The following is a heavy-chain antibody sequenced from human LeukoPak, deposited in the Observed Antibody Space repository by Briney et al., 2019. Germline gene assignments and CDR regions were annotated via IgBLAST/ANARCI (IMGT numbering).Heavy chain of an antibody. CDR1: GGSISSYY. V-gene: IGHV4-59*01. CDR3: ARGEGYYFDY. D-gene: IGHD1-26*01. Sequence: SETLSLTCIVSGGSISSYYWSWIRQPPGKGLEWIGYIYYSGSTNYNPSLKSRVTISVDTSKNQFSLNLNSVTAADTAVYYCARGEGYYFDYWGQGTLVTVSS. CDR2: IYYSGST. J-gene: IGHJ4*02.